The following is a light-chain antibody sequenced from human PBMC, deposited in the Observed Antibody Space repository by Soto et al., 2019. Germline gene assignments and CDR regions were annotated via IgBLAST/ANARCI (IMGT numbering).Light chain of an antibody. Sequence: MVMTQSPAALSVSPGERATLSCRASQSVSSNLAWYQQKPGQAPRLLIYGASTRATGIPARFSGSGSGTESTLTISSLQTEDFAVYYCQQYNNWSPYTFGQGTKLEIK. CDR3: QQYNNWSPYT. J-gene: IGKJ2*01. V-gene: IGKV3-15*01. CDR1: QSVSSN. CDR2: GAS.